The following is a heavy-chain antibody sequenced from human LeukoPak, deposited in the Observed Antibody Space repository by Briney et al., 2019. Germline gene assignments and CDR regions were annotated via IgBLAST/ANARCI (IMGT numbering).Heavy chain of an antibody. Sequence: QPGGSLRLSCAASGFTYSTYWMTWVRQAPGQGLEWVANVKQDGSETYYVDSVKGRFTISRDNAKNSLYLQVNSLRAEDTAVYYCAREAGPYDFWSGYSHWGQGTLVTVSS. D-gene: IGHD3-3*01. CDR3: AREAGPYDFWSGYSH. V-gene: IGHV3-7*03. J-gene: IGHJ4*02. CDR2: VKQDGSET. CDR1: GFTYSTYW.